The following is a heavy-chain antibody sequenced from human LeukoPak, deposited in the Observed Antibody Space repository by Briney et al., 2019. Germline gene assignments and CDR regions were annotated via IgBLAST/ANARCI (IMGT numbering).Heavy chain of an antibody. Sequence: GGSLRLSCAASGFTFSSYSMNWVRQAPGKGLEWVSSIGTSSSYIYYADSVKGRFTISRDNAKNSLYLQMNSLRAEDTAVYYCARENGSPFDYWGRGTLVTVSS. CDR2: IGTSSSYI. CDR3: ARENGSPFDY. J-gene: IGHJ4*02. CDR1: GFTFSSYS. V-gene: IGHV3-21*01. D-gene: IGHD3-10*01.